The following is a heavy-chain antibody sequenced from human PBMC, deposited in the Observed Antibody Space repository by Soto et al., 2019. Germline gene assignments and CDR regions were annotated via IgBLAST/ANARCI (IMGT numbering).Heavy chain of an antibody. J-gene: IGHJ4*02. V-gene: IGHV4-30-4*01. D-gene: IGHD3-16*01. CDR2: IYYSGNT. CDR1: GGSTSSDNY. CDR3: AREGGESSDGLYYFDS. Sequence: SETLSLTCTVSGGSTSSDNYWSGIRQPPGKGLEWIGHIYYSGNTDYNPSLKSRLAISIDTSKNQFSLKLSSVTAADTAVYFCAREGGESSDGLYYFDSWGQGSLVTVSS.